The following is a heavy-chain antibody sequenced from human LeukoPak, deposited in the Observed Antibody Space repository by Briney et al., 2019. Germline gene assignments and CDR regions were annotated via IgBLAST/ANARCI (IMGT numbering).Heavy chain of an antibody. V-gene: IGHV3-30*04. CDR1: GFTFSSYA. CDR2: ISYDGSNK. D-gene: IGHD3-3*01. Sequence: PGGSLRLSCAASGFTFSSYAMHWVRQAPGKGLEWVAVISYDGSNKYYADSVKSRFTISRDIAKNTLYLQMNSLRAEDTGVYYCAKDHYWSIDYWGRGTLVTVSS. J-gene: IGHJ4*02. CDR3: AKDHYWSIDY.